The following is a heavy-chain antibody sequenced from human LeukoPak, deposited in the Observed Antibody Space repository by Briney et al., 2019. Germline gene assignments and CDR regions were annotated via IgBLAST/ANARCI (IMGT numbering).Heavy chain of an antibody. V-gene: IGHV3-7*03. CDR1: GFTFSSYW. CDR3: TTVPYCSSTSCSYWYFDL. D-gene: IGHD2-2*01. J-gene: IGHJ2*01. CDR2: IKQDGSEK. Sequence: GGSLRLSCAASGFTFSSYWMSWVRQAPGKGLEWVANIKQDGSEKYYVDSVKGRFTISRDNAKNSLYLQMNSLKTEDTAVYYCTTVPYCSSTSCSYWYFDLWGRGTLVTVSS.